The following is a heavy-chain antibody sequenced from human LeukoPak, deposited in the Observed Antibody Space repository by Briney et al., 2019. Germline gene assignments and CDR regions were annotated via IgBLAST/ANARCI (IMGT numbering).Heavy chain of an antibody. V-gene: IGHV4-59*11. Sequence: SETLSLTCTVSGDSINNHFWTWVRQSPGRGPEWIGYVHSSGTTSYNPSLRRQGTISLDTSKNKVSLKLASVTAADTATYYCVRESGYRDTNYIGTFDFWGRGIVITVSS. J-gene: IGHJ3*01. D-gene: IGHD1-7*01. CDR3: VRESGYRDTNYIGTFDF. CDR2: VHSSGTT. CDR1: GDSINNHF.